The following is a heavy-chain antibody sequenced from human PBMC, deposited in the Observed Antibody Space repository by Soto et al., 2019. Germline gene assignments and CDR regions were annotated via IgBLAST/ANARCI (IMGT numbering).Heavy chain of an antibody. CDR2: LNVGNGNT. D-gene: IGHD6-19*01. CDR1: GYTFISYS. J-gene: IGHJ5*02. Sequence: QVQLVQSGAEEKKPGASVKFSCKVSGYTFISYSIHWVRQAPGQRLEWMGWLNVGNGNTKYSQNFQGRVTITGDTPASTAYMELSSLRSEDTAVYYCAREWWDSGSRWLDPWGQGTLVTVSS. V-gene: IGHV1-3*05. CDR3: AREWWDSGSRWLDP.